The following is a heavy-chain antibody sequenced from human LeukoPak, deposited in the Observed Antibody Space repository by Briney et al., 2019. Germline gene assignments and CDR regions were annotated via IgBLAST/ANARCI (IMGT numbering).Heavy chain of an antibody. V-gene: IGHV3-23*01. J-gene: IGHJ4*02. CDR1: GFTFSSYA. D-gene: IGHD1-26*01. Sequence: GGSLRLSCAASGFTFSSYAMSWVRQAPGKGLEWVSAISGSGGSTYYADSVKGRFTISGDNSKNTLYLQMNSLRAEDTAVYYCAKDLWWELLHDYWGQGTLVTVSS. CDR2: ISGSGGST. CDR3: AKDLWWELLHDY.